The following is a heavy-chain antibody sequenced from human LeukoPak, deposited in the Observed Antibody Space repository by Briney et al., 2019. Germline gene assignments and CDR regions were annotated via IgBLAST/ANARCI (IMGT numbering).Heavy chain of an antibody. CDR2: ISSSSSYI. Sequence: PGGSLRLSCAASGFTFNAYSMGWVRQAPGKGLEWVSSISSSSSYIYYADSVKGRFTISRDNAKNSLYLQMNSLRAEDTAVYYCARAGAMVRGVIGDAFDIWGQGTMVTVSS. D-gene: IGHD3-10*01. CDR3: ARAGAMVRGVIGDAFDI. J-gene: IGHJ3*02. V-gene: IGHV3-21*01. CDR1: GFTFNAYS.